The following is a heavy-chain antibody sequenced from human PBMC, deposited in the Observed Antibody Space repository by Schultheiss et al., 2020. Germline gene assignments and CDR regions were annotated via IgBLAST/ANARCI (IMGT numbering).Heavy chain of an antibody. V-gene: IGHV3-23*01. CDR3: ASATLTAGYAFDI. J-gene: IGHJ3*02. CDR1: GFTFSSYA. Sequence: GESLKISCAASGFTFSSYAMSWVRQAPGKGLEWVSAISGSGGSTYYADSVKGRFTISRDNSKNTLYLQMNSLRAEDTAVYYCASATLTAGYAFDIWGQGTMVTVSS. CDR2: ISGSGGST. D-gene: IGHD1-14*01.